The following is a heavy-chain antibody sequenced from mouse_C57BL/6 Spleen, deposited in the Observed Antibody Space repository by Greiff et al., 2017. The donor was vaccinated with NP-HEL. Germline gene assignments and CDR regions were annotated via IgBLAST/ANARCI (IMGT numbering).Heavy chain of an antibody. CDR1: GYAFSSSW. J-gene: IGHJ4*01. V-gene: IGHV1-82*01. CDR2: IYPGDGDT. Sequence: QVHVKQSGPELVKPGASVKISCKASGYAFSSSWMNWVKQRPGKGLEWIGRIYPGDGDTNYNGKFKGKATLTAAKSSSTAYTQLSSLTSEDSAVYFCGEVYYEDYYAMDYWGQGTSVTVTS. D-gene: IGHD1-1*01. CDR3: GEVYYEDYYAMDY.